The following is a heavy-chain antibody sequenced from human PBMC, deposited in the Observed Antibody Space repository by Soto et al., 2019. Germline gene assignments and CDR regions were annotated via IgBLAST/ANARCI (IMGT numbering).Heavy chain of an antibody. CDR1: GGSISSGGYY. CDR3: ARGVPSIAARVGRFDP. V-gene: IGHV4-31*03. CDR2: IYYSGST. J-gene: IGHJ5*02. D-gene: IGHD6-6*01. Sequence: SETLSLTCTVSGGSISSGGYYWSWIRQHPGKGLEWIGYIYYSGSTYYNPSLKSRVTISVDTSKNQFSLKLSSVTAADTAVYYCARGVPSIAARVGRFDPWGQGTLVTVSS.